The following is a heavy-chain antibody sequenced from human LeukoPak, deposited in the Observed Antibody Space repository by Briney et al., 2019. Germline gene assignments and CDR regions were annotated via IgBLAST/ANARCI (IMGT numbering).Heavy chain of an antibody. CDR3: ARRGSWYGGDWFDP. D-gene: IGHD6-13*01. CDR2: IYYSGST. V-gene: IGHV4-59*08. Sequence: SETLSLTCTVSGGSISSYYWSWIRQPPGKGLEWIGYIYYSGSTNYNPSLKSRVTISVDTSKNQFSLKLSSVTAADTAVYYCARRGSWYGGDWFDPWGQGTLVTVSS. J-gene: IGHJ5*02. CDR1: GGSISSYY.